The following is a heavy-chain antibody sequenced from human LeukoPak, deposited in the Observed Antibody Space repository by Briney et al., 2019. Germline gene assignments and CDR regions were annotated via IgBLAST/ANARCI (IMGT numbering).Heavy chain of an antibody. J-gene: IGHJ3*02. CDR3: ARARALGIRRRAFDI. D-gene: IGHD1-26*01. CDR2: IYYSGST. Sequence: SETLSLTCTVSGGSISSYYWSWIRQPPGKGLEWIGYIYYSGSTNYNPSLRSRVTISVDTSKNQFSLKLSSVTAADTAVYYCARARALGIRRRAFDIWGQGTMVTVSS. CDR1: GGSISSYY. V-gene: IGHV4-59*01.